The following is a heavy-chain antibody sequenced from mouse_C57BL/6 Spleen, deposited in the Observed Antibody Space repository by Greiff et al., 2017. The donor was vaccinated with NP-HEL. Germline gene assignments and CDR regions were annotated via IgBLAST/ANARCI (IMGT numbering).Heavy chain of an antibody. V-gene: IGHV3-6*01. CDR1: GYSITSGYY. CDR3: ARGYYVSRGDYFDY. D-gene: IGHD1-1*01. CDR2: ISYDGSN. J-gene: IGHJ2*01. Sequence: EVKLQESGPGLVKPSQSLSLTCSVTGYSITSGYYWNWIRQFPGNKLEWMGYISYDGSNNYNPSLKNRISITRDTSKHQFFLKLNSVTTEDTATYYCARGYYVSRGDYFDYWGQGTTLTVSS.